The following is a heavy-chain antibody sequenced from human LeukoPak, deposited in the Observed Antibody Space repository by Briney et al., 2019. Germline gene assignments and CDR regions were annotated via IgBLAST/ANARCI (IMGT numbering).Heavy chain of an antibody. CDR2: IVVGSGNT. D-gene: IGHD3-3*01. Sequence: ASVTVSCKASGFTFTSSAMQWVRQARGQRLEWIGWIVVGSGNTNYAQKFQERVIITRDMSTSTAYMELSSLRSEDTAVYYCAADHGRFLDPYYFDYWGQGTLVTVSS. CDR3: AADHGRFLDPYYFDY. CDR1: GFTFTSSA. J-gene: IGHJ4*02. V-gene: IGHV1-58*02.